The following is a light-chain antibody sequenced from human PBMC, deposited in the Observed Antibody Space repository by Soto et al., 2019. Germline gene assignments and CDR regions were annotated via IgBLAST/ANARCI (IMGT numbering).Light chain of an antibody. J-gene: IGKJ2*01. V-gene: IGKV1-17*03. CDR2: AAS. CDR3: LQHNSYPHT. Sequence: DLQMTQSPSAMSASVGDRVTITCRASQGIRTYLVWFQQTPGKVPKRLIYAASSLENGVPARFSGSVSGTEFTLTISSLQPEDFATYYCLQHNSYPHTFGQGTKLEIK. CDR1: QGIRTY.